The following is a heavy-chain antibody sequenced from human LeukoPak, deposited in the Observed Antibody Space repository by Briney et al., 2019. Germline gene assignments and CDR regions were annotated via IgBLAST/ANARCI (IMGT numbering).Heavy chain of an antibody. V-gene: IGHV4-59*01. Sequence: SETLSLTCTVSGGSISSYYWNWIRQPPGKGLEWLGYNSYSGSSNYNPSLKSRVTISVDTSKNQFSLKLNSVTAGDTAVYYCARAGSWSNFDCWGQGTLVTVSS. D-gene: IGHD6-13*01. CDR2: NSYSGSS. J-gene: IGHJ4*02. CDR3: ARAGSWSNFDC. CDR1: GGSISSYY.